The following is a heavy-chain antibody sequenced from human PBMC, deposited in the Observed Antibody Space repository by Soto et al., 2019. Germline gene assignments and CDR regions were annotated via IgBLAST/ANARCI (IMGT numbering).Heavy chain of an antibody. CDR1: GFSFSISA. CDR2: ISYDGTNK. CDR3: ARDPKTSGGQHWAFNYFDS. Sequence: GGSLRLSCAASGFSFSISAMHWVRQAPGKGPEWVALISYDGTNKFYADSVKGRFTISRDNSKSTLYLQVDSLRPEDAAVYYCARDPKTSGGQHWAFNYFDSWGQGTLVTRLL. J-gene: IGHJ4*02. V-gene: IGHV3-30-3*01. D-gene: IGHD7-27*01.